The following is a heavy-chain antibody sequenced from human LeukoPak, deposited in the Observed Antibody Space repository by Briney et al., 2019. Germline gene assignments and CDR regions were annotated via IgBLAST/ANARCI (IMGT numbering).Heavy chain of an antibody. V-gene: IGHV3-30*18. CDR3: AKGAQREYYDSSGYYPPPNFDY. CDR2: ISYDGSNK. CDR1: GFTFSSYG. Sequence: GGSLRLSCAASGFTFSSYGMHWVRQAPGKGLEWVAVISYDGSNKYYADSVKGRFTISRDNSKNTLYLQMNSLRAEDTAVYYCAKGAQREYYDSSGYYPPPNFDYWGQGSLVTVSS. D-gene: IGHD3-22*01. J-gene: IGHJ4*02.